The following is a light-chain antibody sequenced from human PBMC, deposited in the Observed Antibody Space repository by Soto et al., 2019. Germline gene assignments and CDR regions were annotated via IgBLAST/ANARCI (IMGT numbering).Light chain of an antibody. Sequence: QSALTQPASVSGSPGQSITFSCTGTSSDVGGYNYVSWYQQHPGKAPKLMIYDVTNRPSGVSDRFSGSKSGNTASLTISGLQAEDEADNYCCSYTSSSTYVFGTGTKVTVL. CDR1: SSDVGGYNY. J-gene: IGLJ1*01. CDR3: CSYTSSSTYV. CDR2: DVT. V-gene: IGLV2-14*03.